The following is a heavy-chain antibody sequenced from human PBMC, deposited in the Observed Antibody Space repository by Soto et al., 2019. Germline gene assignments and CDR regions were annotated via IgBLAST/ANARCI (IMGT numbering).Heavy chain of an antibody. CDR3: AKSILTGHEYYYGMDV. J-gene: IGHJ6*02. D-gene: IGHD3-9*01. V-gene: IGHV1-46*01. Sequence: ASVKVSCKASGYSFTAYYIHWVRQAPGQGLEWMGIINPSVSNTRYTQNFQGRVTMTRDTSTNSVYLELSSLRSDDTAVYYCAKSILTGHEYYYGMDVWGQGTTVTVSS. CDR2: INPSVSNT. CDR1: GYSFTAYY.